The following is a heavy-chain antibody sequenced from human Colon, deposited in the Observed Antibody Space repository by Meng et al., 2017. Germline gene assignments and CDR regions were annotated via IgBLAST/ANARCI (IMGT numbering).Heavy chain of an antibody. D-gene: IGHD6-19*01. J-gene: IGHJ4*02. Sequence: VEVQESGLGLVTPSGPLSLTWAAYGVSFSGYYWSWIRQPPGKGLEWIGEIKYSGSNNYNPSLKSRVTISVDTSKNQFSLKLSSVTAADTAVYYCAGFPPPGKQWLVTDYWGQGTLVTVSS. V-gene: IGHV4-34*01. CDR3: AGFPPPGKQWLVTDY. CDR2: IKYSGSN. CDR1: GVSFSGYY.